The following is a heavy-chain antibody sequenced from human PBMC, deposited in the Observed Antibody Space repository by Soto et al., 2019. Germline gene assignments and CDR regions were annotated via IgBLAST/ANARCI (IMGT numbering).Heavy chain of an antibody. CDR1: GGSFSGYY. CDR2: INHSGST. V-gene: IGHV4-34*01. CDR3: VRDPVDGYAFFDS. D-gene: IGHD5-12*01. Sequence: SETLSLTCAVYGGSFSGYYWSWIRQPPGKGLEWIGEINHSGSTNYNPSLKSRVTISVDTSKNQFSLKLSSVTAADTAVYWCVRDPVDGYAFFDSWGQGALVTVSS. J-gene: IGHJ5*02.